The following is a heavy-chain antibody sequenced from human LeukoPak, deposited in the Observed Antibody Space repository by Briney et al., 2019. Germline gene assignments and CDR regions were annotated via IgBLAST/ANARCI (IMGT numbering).Heavy chain of an antibody. J-gene: IGHJ4*02. V-gene: IGHV3-23*01. CDR2: ISSSGGST. CDR3: ARSLSSRFSGPRRPYYFDS. Sequence: AGGSLRLPCAASGFTLSSYAMSWVRQAPGKGLQWVSGISSSGGSTYYVDSVKGRFTISTDNSKNTLYLQMNSLRAEDTAVYYCARSLSSRFSGPRRPYYFDSWGQGTLVTVSS. D-gene: IGHD3-16*02. CDR1: GFTLSSYA.